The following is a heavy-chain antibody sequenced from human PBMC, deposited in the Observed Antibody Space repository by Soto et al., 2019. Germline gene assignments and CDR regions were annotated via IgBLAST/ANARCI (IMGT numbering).Heavy chain of an antibody. CDR2: ISDTGGRT. CDR3: AKLENDILTGYNN. D-gene: IGHD3-9*01. V-gene: IGHV3-23*01. J-gene: IGHJ4*02. CDR1: GFAFSNYA. Sequence: PGGSLRLSCEASGFAFSNYAMSWLRQAPGKGLEWVSGISDTGGRTYYEDSAKGRFTISRDNSKSTLYLQMNSLRAEDTALYYCAKLENDILTGYNNWGQGALVTISS.